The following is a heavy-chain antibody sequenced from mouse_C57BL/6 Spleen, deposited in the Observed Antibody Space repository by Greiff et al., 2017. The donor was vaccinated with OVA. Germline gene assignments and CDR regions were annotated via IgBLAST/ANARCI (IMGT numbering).Heavy chain of an antibody. CDR2: INPNNGGT. CDR3: ARSDYYGSSYRY. CDR1: GYTFTDYY. D-gene: IGHD1-1*01. V-gene: IGHV1-26*01. Sequence: EVKLQQSGPELVKPGASVKISCKASGYTFTDYYMNWVKQSHGKSLEWIGDINPNNGGTSYNQKFKGKATLTVDKSSSTAYMELRSLTSEDSAVYYCARSDYYGSSYRYWGQGTTLTVSS. J-gene: IGHJ2*01.